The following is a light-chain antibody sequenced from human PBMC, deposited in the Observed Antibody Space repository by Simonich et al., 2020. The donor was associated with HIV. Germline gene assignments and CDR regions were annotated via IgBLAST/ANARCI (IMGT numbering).Light chain of an antibody. CDR3: CSYAGSSPSVV. V-gene: IGLV2-23*01. CDR1: SSDVGSYNF. Sequence: QSALTQPASVSGSPGQSITLSCTGTSSDVGSYNFVSWYQQHPGKAPKLMIYEGSKRPSGVSNRFSGSKSGNTASLTISGLEAEDEADYYCCSYAGSSPSVVFGGGTKLTVL. J-gene: IGLJ2*01. CDR2: EGS.